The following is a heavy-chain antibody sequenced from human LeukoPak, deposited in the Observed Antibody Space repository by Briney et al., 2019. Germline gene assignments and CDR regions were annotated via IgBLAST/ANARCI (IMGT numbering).Heavy chain of an antibody. V-gene: IGHV3-11*01. CDR3: ARTRTNYCGSGSYYGGVYYYYMDV. CDR2: ISDSGSNM. CDR1: GFTFSDYY. Sequence: PGGSLRLSCAASGFTFSDYYMSWIRQAPGKGLEWVSYISDSGSNMYYADSVKGRFTISRDNAKNSLYLQMNSLRAEDTAVYFCARTRTNYCGSGSYYGGVYYYYMDVWGKGTTVTVSS. J-gene: IGHJ6*03. D-gene: IGHD3-10*01.